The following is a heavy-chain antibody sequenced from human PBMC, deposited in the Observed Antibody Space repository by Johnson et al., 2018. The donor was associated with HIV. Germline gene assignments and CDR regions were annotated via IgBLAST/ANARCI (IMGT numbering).Heavy chain of an antibody. Sequence: EVQLVESGGGLVQPGGSLRLSCAASGFIFSDSWMHWVRQAPGKGLEWVSGIHWNGGSTGYAESVKGRFTISRDNAKNSLYLQMNSLRAEDTAVYYCTRGGGAYCGSDCLRTFDVWGQGTVLTVS. CDR2: IHWNGGST. CDR1: GFIFSDSW. CDR3: TRGGGAYCGSDCLRTFDV. D-gene: IGHD2-21*02. V-gene: IGHV3-74*02. J-gene: IGHJ3*01.